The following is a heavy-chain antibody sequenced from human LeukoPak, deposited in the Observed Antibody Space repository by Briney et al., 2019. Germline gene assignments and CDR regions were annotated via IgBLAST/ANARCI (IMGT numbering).Heavy chain of an antibody. V-gene: IGHV3-23*01. J-gene: IGHJ4*02. Sequence: GGSLRLSCAASGFTFSSYAMSWVRQAPGKGLEWVSAISSSGGSTYYADSVKGRFTISRDNSKNTLYLQMNSLRAEDTAVYYCAKGHEAHYYDSSGYYWNFDYWGQGTLVTVSS. CDR2: ISSSGGST. CDR1: GFTFSSYA. D-gene: IGHD3-22*01. CDR3: AKGHEAHYYDSSGYYWNFDY.